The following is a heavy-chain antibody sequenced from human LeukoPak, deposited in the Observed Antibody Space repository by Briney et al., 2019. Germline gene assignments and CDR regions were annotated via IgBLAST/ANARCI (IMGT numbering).Heavy chain of an antibody. CDR1: GYTFTSYY. D-gene: IGHD6-13*01. J-gene: IGHJ5*02. Sequence: ASVKVSCKASGYTFTSYYMHWVRQAPGQGLEWMGIINPSGGSTSYAQKFQGRVTMTRDMSTSTDYMELSSLRSEDTAVYYCARDRDDDPNSSWYRSGLNWFDPWGQGTLVTVSS. V-gene: IGHV1-46*01. CDR3: ARDRDDDPNSSWYRSGLNWFDP. CDR2: INPSGGST.